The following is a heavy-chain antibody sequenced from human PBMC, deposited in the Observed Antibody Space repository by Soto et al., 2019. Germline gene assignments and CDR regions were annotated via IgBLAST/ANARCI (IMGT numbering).Heavy chain of an antibody. Sequence: GGSLRLSCAASGFTFSSYGMHWVRQAPGKGLEWVAVISYDGSNKYYADSVKGRFTISRDNSKNTLYLQMNSLRAEDTAVYYCAKSPPNGITFGGVLDYWGQGTLVTVSS. CDR3: AKSPPNGITFGGVLDY. CDR2: ISYDGSNK. CDR1: GFTFSSYG. V-gene: IGHV3-30*18. D-gene: IGHD3-16*01. J-gene: IGHJ4*02.